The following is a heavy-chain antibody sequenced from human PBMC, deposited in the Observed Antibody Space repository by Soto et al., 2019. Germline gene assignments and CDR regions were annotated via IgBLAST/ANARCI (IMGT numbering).Heavy chain of an antibody. V-gene: IGHV1-18*01. CDR3: ASELVTCGRAHRSDYYYGIDV. J-gene: IGHJ6*04. CDR2: ISAYNGNT. CDR1: GYTFTSYG. Sequence: QVQLVQSGAEVKKPGASVKVSCKASGYTFTSYGISWVRQAPGQGLEWMGWISAYNGNTNYAQQLQGRVTKTPDTYTGTAYMERESLRSDDAAVYYCASELVTCGRAHRSDYYYGIDVWGKGTTVTVSS. D-gene: IGHD3-16*01.